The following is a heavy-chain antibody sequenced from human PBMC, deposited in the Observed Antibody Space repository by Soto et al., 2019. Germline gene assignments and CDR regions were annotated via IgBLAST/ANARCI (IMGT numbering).Heavy chain of an antibody. Sequence: PGGSLRLSCAASGFTFDDYAMHWVRQAPGKVLEWVSGISWDSGSLCYADSVKGRFTISRDNAKNSLYLQMNSLRAEDTALYYCAKGPLNYYDSSGLLMDYWGQGTLVTVSS. CDR2: ISWDSGSL. J-gene: IGHJ4*02. CDR3: AKGPLNYYDSSGLLMDY. CDR1: GFTFDDYA. V-gene: IGHV3-9*01. D-gene: IGHD3-22*01.